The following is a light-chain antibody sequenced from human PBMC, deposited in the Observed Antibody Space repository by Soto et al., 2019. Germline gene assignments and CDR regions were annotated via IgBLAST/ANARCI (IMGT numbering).Light chain of an antibody. J-gene: IGKJ2*01. V-gene: IGKV1-5*01. Sequence: DIQMTQSPSNLSASVGDSVTISCRASQSISGWLAWYQQKAGKAPKLLIYDASSLESGVPSRFIGSGSVTEFTLTISSLQPDDFATYYCQQYNNYPYTFGQGTKLEIK. CDR1: QSISGW. CDR3: QQYNNYPYT. CDR2: DAS.